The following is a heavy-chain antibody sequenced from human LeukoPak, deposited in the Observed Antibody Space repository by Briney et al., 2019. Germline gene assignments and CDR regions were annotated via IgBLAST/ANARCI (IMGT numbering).Heavy chain of an antibody. D-gene: IGHD2/OR15-2a*01. CDR3: VSFYETY. Sequence: GSLRLSCAASGNYWMHWVRQAPGKGLVWVSHIDSDGSWTSYADSVKGRFTISKDNAKNTVYLQMNSLRAEDTAVYYCVSFYETYWGRGTLVTVSS. CDR1: GNYW. V-gene: IGHV3-74*01. J-gene: IGHJ4*02. CDR2: IDSDGSWT.